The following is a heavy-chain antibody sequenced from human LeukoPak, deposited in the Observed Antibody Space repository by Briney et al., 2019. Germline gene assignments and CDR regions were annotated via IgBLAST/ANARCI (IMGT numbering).Heavy chain of an antibody. CDR3: ARHSRDGYNYFDY. CDR1: GGSISSYY. D-gene: IGHD5-24*01. V-gene: IGHV4-4*07. CDR2: IYTSGST. J-gene: IGHJ4*02. Sequence: SETLSLTCSVSGGSISSYYWKWIRQPAGKGLEWIGLIYTSGSTNYNPSLKSRVTMSVDTSKNQFSLKLSSVTAADTAVYYCARHSRDGYNYFDYWGQGTLVTVSS.